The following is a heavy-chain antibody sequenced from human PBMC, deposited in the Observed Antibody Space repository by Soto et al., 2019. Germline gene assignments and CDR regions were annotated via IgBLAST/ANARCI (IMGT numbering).Heavy chain of an antibody. CDR1: GFTFNDYA. CDR3: VKDAVSSLFEGFHN. Sequence: EVQLVESGGALVQPGGSLRLSCAASGFTFNDYAMHWVRQAPGKGLEWVSGINWNSATIAYADSVKGRFTISRDNAKNSLNLQMNSLRAEDTALYYCVKDAVSSLFEGFHNWGQGTLVAVSS. CDR2: INWNSATI. D-gene: IGHD3-3*02. J-gene: IGHJ1*01. V-gene: IGHV3-9*01.